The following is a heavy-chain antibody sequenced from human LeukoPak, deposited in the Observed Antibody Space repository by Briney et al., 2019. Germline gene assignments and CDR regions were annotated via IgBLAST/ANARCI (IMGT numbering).Heavy chain of an antibody. Sequence: GRSLRLSCAASGFTFDDYAMHWVRQAPGKGLEWVSGISWNSGSIGYTDSVKGRFTISRDNAKNSLYLQMNSLRAEDTALYYCAKDIGSGSYLGYFQHWGQGTLVTVSS. CDR3: AKDIGSGSYLGYFQH. V-gene: IGHV3-9*01. CDR1: GFTFDDYA. CDR2: ISWNSGSI. J-gene: IGHJ1*01. D-gene: IGHD1-26*01.